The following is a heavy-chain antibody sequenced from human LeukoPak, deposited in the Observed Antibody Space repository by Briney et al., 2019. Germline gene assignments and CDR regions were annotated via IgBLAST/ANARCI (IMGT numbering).Heavy chain of an antibody. CDR1: GYTFTSYG. J-gene: IGHJ4*02. CDR2: INPNSGGT. Sequence: ASVKVSCKASGYTFTSYGISWVRQAPGQGLEWMGWINPNSGGTNYAQKFQGRVTMTRDTSISTAYMELSRLRSDDTAVYYCARVLGYCSSTSCYNFDYWGQGTLVTVSS. D-gene: IGHD2-2*02. V-gene: IGHV1-2*02. CDR3: ARVLGYCSSTSCYNFDY.